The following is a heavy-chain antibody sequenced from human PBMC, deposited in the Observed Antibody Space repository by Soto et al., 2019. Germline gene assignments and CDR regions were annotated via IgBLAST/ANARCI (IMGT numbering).Heavy chain of an antibody. V-gene: IGHV4-31*03. CDR3: ARDAYNYYYGMDV. CDR2: IYYSGST. CDR1: GGSISSGGYY. Sequence: SETLSLTCTVSGGSISSGGYYWSWIRQHPGKGLEWIGYIYYSGSTYYNPSLKSRVTISVDTSKNQFSLKLSSVTAADTAVYYCARDAYNYYYGMDVWGQGTTVTAP. J-gene: IGHJ6*02.